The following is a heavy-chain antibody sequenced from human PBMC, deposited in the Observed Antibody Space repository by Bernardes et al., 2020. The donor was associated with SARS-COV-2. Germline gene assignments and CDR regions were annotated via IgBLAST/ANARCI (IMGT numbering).Heavy chain of an antibody. D-gene: IGHD2-2*01. J-gene: IGHJ6*02. Sequence: ASVKVSCKVSGYTLIELSMHWVRQAPGKGLEWMGGFDPEDGETIYAQKLQGRVTMTEDTSTDTAYMELSSLRSEDTAVYYCATGFPVRGVPAAFYYYYGMDVWGQGTTVTVSS. CDR3: ATGFPVRGVPAAFYYYYGMDV. CDR2: FDPEDGET. CDR1: GYTLIELS. V-gene: IGHV1-24*01.